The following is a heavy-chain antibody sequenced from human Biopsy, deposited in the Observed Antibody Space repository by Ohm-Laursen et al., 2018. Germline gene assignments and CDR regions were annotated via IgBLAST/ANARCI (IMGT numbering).Heavy chain of an antibody. J-gene: IGHJ4*02. CDR2: IDTINGGA. CDR1: GYTFTDYY. D-gene: IGHD2-21*02. CDR3: ASRPNCGGDCSSGFDY. V-gene: IGHV1-2*02. Sequence: ASVKVSCKASGYTFTDYYVHWVRQAPGHGLEWMGWIDTINGGARYAQNFQGRVTMTRNTSISTAYMELSSLRSEDTAVYYCASRPNCGGDCSSGFDYWGQGTLVTVSS.